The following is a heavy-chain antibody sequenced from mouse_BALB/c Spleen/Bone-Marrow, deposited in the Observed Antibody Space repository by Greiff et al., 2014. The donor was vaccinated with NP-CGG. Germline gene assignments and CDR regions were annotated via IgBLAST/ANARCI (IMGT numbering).Heavy chain of an antibody. CDR3: ARYGNYCYAMDY. J-gene: IGHJ4*01. CDR2: IDPANGNT. V-gene: IGHV14-3*02. CDR1: GFNIKDTY. D-gene: IGHD2-1*01. Sequence: VQLQQSGAELVKPGASVKLSRTASGFNIKDTYMHWVKQRSEQGLEWIGRIDPANGNTKYDPKFQGKATITADTSSNTAYLQLSSLTSEDTAVYYCARYGNYCYAMDYWGQGTSVTVSS.